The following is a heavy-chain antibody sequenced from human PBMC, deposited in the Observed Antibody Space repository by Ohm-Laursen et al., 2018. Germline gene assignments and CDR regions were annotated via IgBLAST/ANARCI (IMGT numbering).Heavy chain of an antibody. CDR3: AKDESGWFDP. Sequence: GSLRLSCAASGFTFSSYAMSWVRQTPGKGLEWVSGISGSGHSTYYADSVKGRFTISRDNSKNTLHLQMNSLRAEDTAVYYCAKDESGWFDPWGQGTLVTVSS. CDR1: GFTFSSYA. J-gene: IGHJ5*02. V-gene: IGHV3-23*01. CDR2: ISGSGHST.